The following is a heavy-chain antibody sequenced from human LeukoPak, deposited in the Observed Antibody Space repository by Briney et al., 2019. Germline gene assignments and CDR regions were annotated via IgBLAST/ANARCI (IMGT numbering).Heavy chain of an antibody. J-gene: IGHJ4*02. CDR3: ARHDTAMVSVDY. CDR2: IYYSGST. D-gene: IGHD5-18*01. CDR1: GGSISSYY. V-gene: IGHV4-59*08. Sequence: SETLSLTCTVSGGSISSYYWNWIRQPPGKGLEWIGYIYYSGSTNYNPSLKSRVTISVDTSKNQFSLKLSSVTAADTAVYYCARHDTAMVSVDYWGQGTLVTVSS.